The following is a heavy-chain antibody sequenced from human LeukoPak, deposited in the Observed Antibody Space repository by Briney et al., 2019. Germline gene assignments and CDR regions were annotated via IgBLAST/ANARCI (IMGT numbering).Heavy chain of an antibody. V-gene: IGHV1-2*02. CDR2: INPNSGGT. D-gene: IGHD3-3*01. J-gene: IGHJ5*02. Sequence: ASVKVSCKASGYTFTGYYMHWVRQAPGQGLEWMGWINPNSGGTNYAQKFQGRVTMTRDTSISTAYMELSRLRSDDTAVYYCARVLFYYDFWSGYYAWGQRTLVTVSS. CDR3: ARVLFYYDFWSGYYA. CDR1: GYTFTGYY.